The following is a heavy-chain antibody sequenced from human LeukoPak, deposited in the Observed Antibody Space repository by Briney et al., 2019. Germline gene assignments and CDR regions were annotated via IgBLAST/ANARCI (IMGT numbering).Heavy chain of an antibody. CDR2: VYQSGTT. Sequence: SQTLSLTCTVCRGSISTFYSSWIRQPPGKVLEWIGYVYQSGTTSYTHSLKRRVTISADTSKNQFSVRVTSVTAPDTGVYYCARHGGSLGYFDNWGQGALVTVSS. J-gene: IGHJ4*02. CDR1: RGSISTFY. D-gene: IGHD1-26*01. CDR3: ARHGGSLGYFDN. V-gene: IGHV4-59*08.